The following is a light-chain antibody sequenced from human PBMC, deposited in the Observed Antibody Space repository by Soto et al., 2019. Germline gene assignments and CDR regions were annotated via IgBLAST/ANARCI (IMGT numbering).Light chain of an antibody. CDR3: QQYGSSPPYT. CDR2: GAS. Sequence: EIVLTQSPCTLSLSPGERATLSCRASQSVSSSYLAWYQQKPGQAPRLLIYGASSRATGIPDRFSGSGSGTDVSLTISRLEPEDFAVYYCQQYGSSPPYTFGQGTKLEIK. J-gene: IGKJ2*01. V-gene: IGKV3-20*01. CDR1: QSVSSSY.